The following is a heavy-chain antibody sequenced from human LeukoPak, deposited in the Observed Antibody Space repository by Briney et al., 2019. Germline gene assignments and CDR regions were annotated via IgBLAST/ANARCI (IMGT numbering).Heavy chain of an antibody. J-gene: IGHJ6*03. CDR3: AREEFGMANMDV. CDR2: IYHSGST. D-gene: IGHD3-10*01. V-gene: IGHV4-38-2*02. CDR1: SYSISSGYY. Sequence: SETLSLTCTVSSYSISSGYYWGWIRQPPGKGLEWIGEIYHSGSTNYNPSLKSRVTISVDKSKNQFSLKLSSVTAADTAVYYCAREEFGMANMDVWGKGTTVTVSS.